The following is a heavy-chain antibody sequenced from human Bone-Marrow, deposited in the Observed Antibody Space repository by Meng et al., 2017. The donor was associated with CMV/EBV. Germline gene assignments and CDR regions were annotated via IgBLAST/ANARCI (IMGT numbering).Heavy chain of an antibody. CDR2: ITHSGST. J-gene: IGHJ4*02. D-gene: IGHD1-26*01. Sequence: VHLQEGGAGLFKPSATLSLTCGVYGAPFSGYWSWVRQPPGKGLEWIGEITHSGSTNYNVSLKSRVTISIDTSKNQFSLKLSFVTATDTAVYYCAPGFRSWSGSYSSWGQGTLVTVSS. CDR3: APGFRSWSGSYSS. V-gene: IGHV4-34*01. CDR1: GAPFSGY.